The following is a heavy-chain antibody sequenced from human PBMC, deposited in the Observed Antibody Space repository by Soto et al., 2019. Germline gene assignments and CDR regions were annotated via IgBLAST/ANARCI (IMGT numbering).Heavy chain of an antibody. CDR1: GFIFSDYA. CDR3: AKDGYCNGGSCYLYYLDS. V-gene: IGHV3-23*01. J-gene: IGHJ4*02. CDR2: ISFGGGNT. Sequence: GGSLRLSCVGSGFIFSDYAMTWVRQAPGKGLEWVATISFGGGNTYHADSLEGRFTISRDNSKNTLFLQMYDLRAEDTALYYCAKDGYCNGGSCYLYYLDSWCRGT. D-gene: IGHD2-15*01.